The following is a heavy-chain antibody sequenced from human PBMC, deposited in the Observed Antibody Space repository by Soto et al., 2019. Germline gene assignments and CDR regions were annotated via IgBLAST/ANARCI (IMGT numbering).Heavy chain of an antibody. J-gene: IGHJ4*02. CDR2: INTATGNT. CDR1: GYTFTNNA. Sequence: ASVKVSCKASGYTFTNNAMHWVRQAPAQRLEWMGWINTATGNTKYSRKFLGRISLTRDTSATTVYMELSRLTSTDTAVYYCARDILFENWFDYWGQGTLVTVSS. CDR3: ARDILFENWFDY. V-gene: IGHV1-3*04.